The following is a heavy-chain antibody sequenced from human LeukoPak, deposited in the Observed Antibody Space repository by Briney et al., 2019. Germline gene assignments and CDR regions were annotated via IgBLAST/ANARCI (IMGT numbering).Heavy chain of an antibody. J-gene: IGHJ6*03. CDR2: IYTSGST. CDR1: GGSISSGSYY. Sequence: SETLSLTCTVSGGSISSGSYYWTWIRQPAGKGLEYIGRIYTSGSTDYNPSLKSRVNISLDTSKSQFSLKLSSVTAADTAVYYCARGTPNSNYYYYMDVWGTGTTVTISS. D-gene: IGHD4-23*01. CDR3: ARGTPNSNYYYYMDV. V-gene: IGHV4-61*02.